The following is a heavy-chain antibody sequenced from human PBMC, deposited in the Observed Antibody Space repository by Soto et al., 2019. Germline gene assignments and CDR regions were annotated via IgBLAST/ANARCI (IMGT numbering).Heavy chain of an antibody. Sequence: ASVKVSCKASGYTFTGYYMHWVRQAPGQGLEWMGWINPNSGGTNYAQKFQGWVTMTRDTSISTAYMELSRLRSDDTAVYYCAREKSAYDILTGYSKTGWFDPWGQGTLVTVYS. CDR1: GYTFTGYY. CDR2: INPNSGGT. CDR3: AREKSAYDILTGYSKTGWFDP. J-gene: IGHJ5*02. V-gene: IGHV1-2*04. D-gene: IGHD3-9*01.